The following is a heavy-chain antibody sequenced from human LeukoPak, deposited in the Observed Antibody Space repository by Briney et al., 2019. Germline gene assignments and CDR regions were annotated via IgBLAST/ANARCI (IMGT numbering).Heavy chain of an antibody. CDR2: IWNDGSNT. V-gene: IGHV3-33*01. CDR1: GFTFIVYG. D-gene: IGHD3-10*01. J-gene: IGHJ4*02. CDR3: ARASGPFDY. Sequence: GGSLRLSCAASGFTFIVYGMHWVRQAPGKGLEWVGVIWNDGSNTYYADSVKGRFTISRDNSKNTLYLQMNSLRAEDTAVYSCARASGPFDYWGQGTLVTVSS.